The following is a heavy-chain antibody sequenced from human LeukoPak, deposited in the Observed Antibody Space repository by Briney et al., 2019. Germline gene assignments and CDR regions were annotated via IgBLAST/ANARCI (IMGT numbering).Heavy chain of an antibody. V-gene: IGHV1-2*02. J-gene: IGHJ4*02. CDR2: INPNSGGT. Sequence: RASVKVTCKASGYTFTGYYMHWVRQAPGQGLEWMGWINPNSGGTNYAQKFQGRVTMTRDTSISTAYMELSRLRSDDTAVYYCARGRASSAHFDYWGQGTLVTVSS. CDR3: ARGRASSAHFDY. CDR1: GYTFTGYY. D-gene: IGHD6-6*01.